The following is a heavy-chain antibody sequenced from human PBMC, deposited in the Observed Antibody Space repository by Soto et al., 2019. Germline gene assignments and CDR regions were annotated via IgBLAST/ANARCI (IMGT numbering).Heavy chain of an antibody. V-gene: IGHV3-30-3*01. J-gene: IGHJ5*02. CDR1: GFTVSSYA. Sequence: GGSLRLSCAASGFTVSSYAMHWVRQAPGKGLEWVAVISYDGSNKYYGDSVKGRVSISGDNSKNTLYLKMNSLRAEDTAVYYCARDFDIAAGPVNWFDPWGQGTLVTVSS. CDR3: ARDFDIAAGPVNWFDP. CDR2: ISYDGSNK. D-gene: IGHD6-6*01.